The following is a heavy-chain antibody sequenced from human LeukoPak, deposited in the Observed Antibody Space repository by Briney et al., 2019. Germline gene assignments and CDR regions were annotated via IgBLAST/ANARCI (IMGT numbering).Heavy chain of an antibody. D-gene: IGHD2-15*01. CDR1: GFTFDDYG. J-gene: IGHJ4*02. CDR2: INWNGVST. CDR3: ARDNGRYCSGGSCYNDY. Sequence: GGSLGLSCAASGFTFDDYGMSWVRQAPGKGLEWVSGINWNGVSTSYVDSVKGRFTISRDNAKNSLYLQMNSLRAEDTAVYYCARDNGRYCSGGSCYNDYWGQGTLVTVSS. V-gene: IGHV3-20*04.